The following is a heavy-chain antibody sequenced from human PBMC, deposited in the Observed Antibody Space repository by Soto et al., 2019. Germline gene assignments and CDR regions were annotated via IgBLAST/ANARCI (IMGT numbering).Heavy chain of an antibody. CDR2: IYTSGST. V-gene: IGHV4-4*07. D-gene: IGHD1-1*01. CDR3: ARVHWTSDWFDP. J-gene: IGHJ5*02. CDR1: GGSISSYY. Sequence: SETLSLTCTVSGGSISSYYWSWIRQPAGKGLEWIGRIYTSGSTNYDPSLKSRVTMSVDTSKNQFSLKLSSVTAADTAVYYCARVHWTSDWFDPWGQGTLVTVSS.